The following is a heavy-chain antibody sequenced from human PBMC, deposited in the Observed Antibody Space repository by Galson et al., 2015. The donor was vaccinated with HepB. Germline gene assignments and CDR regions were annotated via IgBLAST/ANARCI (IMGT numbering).Heavy chain of an antibody. CDR1: GFTFRNYA. J-gene: IGHJ4*02. CDR2: ITPSGDNT. CDR3: ARAHPEYTSGWYRQALYYFDS. D-gene: IGHD6-19*01. V-gene: IGHV3-23*01. Sequence: SLRLSCAASGFTFRNYAMSWVRQAPGKGLEWVSAITPSGDNTYSADSMKGRFTISRDNSKNTLFLQKTGLTADDTAIYYCARAHPEYTSGWYRQALYYFDSWGQGTLVAVSS.